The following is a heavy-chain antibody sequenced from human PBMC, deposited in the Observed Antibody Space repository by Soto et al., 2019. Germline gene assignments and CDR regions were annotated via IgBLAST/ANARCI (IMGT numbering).Heavy chain of an antibody. D-gene: IGHD3-22*01. CDR1: GGSFSGYY. CDR2: INHSGST. Sequence: SETLSLTCAVYGGSFSGYYWSWIRQPPGKGLEWIGEINHSGSTNYNPSLKSRVTISVDTYKNQFSLKLSSVTAAGTAVYYCARHSLYYYDSSGYYRFDYWGQGTLVTVSS. J-gene: IGHJ4*02. CDR3: ARHSLYYYDSSGYYRFDY. V-gene: IGHV4-34*01.